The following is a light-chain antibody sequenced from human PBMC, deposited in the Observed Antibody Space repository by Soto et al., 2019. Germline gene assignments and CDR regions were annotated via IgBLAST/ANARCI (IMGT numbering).Light chain of an antibody. CDR1: QRVSGDF. V-gene: IGKV3-20*01. CDR3: QQYGVSPQT. Sequence: EIVLTQSPGTLSLSPGERATLSCRASQRVSGDFLAWYQQKPGQPPRLLVYGASNRAAGIPDRFSGSGSGTDFTLTISRVEPEDFAIYYCQQYGVSPQTFGPGTKVDIK. J-gene: IGKJ3*01. CDR2: GAS.